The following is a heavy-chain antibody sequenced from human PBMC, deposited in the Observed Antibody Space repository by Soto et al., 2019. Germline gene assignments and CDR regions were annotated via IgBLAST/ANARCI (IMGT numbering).Heavy chain of an antibody. CDR1: GFTFSNAW. CDR3: TTDLISIPAGQLPYYYYYMDV. CDR2: IKSKTDGGST. D-gene: IGHD2-2*01. V-gene: IGHV3-15*01. J-gene: IGHJ6*03. Sequence: GGSLRLSCAASGFTFSNAWMSWVRQAPGKGLEWVGRIKSKTDGGSTDYAAPVKGRFTISRDDSKNTLYLQMNSLKTEDTAVYYCTTDLISIPAGQLPYYYYYMDVWGKGTTVTVSS.